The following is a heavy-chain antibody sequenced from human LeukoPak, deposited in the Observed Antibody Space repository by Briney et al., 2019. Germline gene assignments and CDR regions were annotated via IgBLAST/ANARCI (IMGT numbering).Heavy chain of an antibody. V-gene: IGHV4-39*07. CDR1: GVSISSSSYY. D-gene: IGHD3-3*02. CDR2: IDYSGST. Sequence: SETLSLTCTVSGVSISSSSYYWGWIRQPPWRGRGWIGSIDYSGSTYYNPSSMSRVTISVDTTKNQFLLKLSSVTAAVPAGAYYARLREIRDFGGQGTLVTVSS. J-gene: IGHJ4*02. CDR3: ARLREIRDF.